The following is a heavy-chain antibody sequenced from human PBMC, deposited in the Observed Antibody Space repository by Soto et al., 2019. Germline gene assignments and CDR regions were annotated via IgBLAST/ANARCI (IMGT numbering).Heavy chain of an antibody. CDR1: GGSISSGGYY. CDR3: ARGGYCSGGTCYFYYYGMDV. J-gene: IGHJ6*02. V-gene: IGHV4-31*03. D-gene: IGHD2-15*01. Sequence: QVQLQESGPGLVKPSQTLSLTCTVSGGSISSGGYYWSWIRQHPGKGLEWIGYIYYSGSIYYNPSRKGRVTISVDTSKNQFSLKLSSVTAADTAVYYCARGGYCSGGTCYFYYYGMDVWGQGTTVTVSS. CDR2: IYYSGSI.